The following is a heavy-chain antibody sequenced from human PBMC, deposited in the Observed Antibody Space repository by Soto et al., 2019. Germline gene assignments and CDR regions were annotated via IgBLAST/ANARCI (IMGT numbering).Heavy chain of an antibody. CDR2: IWYDGSNK. CDR3: ARDGDTAMVLYYYGMDV. CDR1: GFTFSSYG. V-gene: IGHV3-33*01. Sequence: PGGSLRLSCAASGFTFSSYGMHWVRQAPGKGLEWVAVIWYDGSNKYYADSVKGRFTISRDNSKNTLYLQMNSLRAEDTAVYYCARDGDTAMVLYYYGMDVWDQGTTVTVSS. J-gene: IGHJ6*02. D-gene: IGHD5-18*01.